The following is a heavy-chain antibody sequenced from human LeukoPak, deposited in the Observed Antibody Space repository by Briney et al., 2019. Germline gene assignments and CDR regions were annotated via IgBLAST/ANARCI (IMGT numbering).Heavy chain of an antibody. D-gene: IGHD3-22*01. CDR2: IYYSGST. CDR3: ARVASSGYYYNFDY. Sequence: PSETLSLTCTVSGGSISSSSYYWGWIRQPPGKGLEWIGSIYYSGSTYYNPSLKSRVTISVDTSKNQFSLKLSSVTAADTAVYYCARVASSGYYYNFDYWGQGTLVTVSS. J-gene: IGHJ4*02. V-gene: IGHV4-39*07. CDR1: GGSISSSSYY.